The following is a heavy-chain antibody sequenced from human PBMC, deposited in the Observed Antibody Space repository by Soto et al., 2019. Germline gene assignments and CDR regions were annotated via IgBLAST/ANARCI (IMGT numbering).Heavy chain of an antibody. D-gene: IGHD2-2*01. CDR2: IWYDGSNK. CDR1: GFTFSSYG. J-gene: IGHJ5*02. V-gene: IGHV3-33*01. CDR3: ARDPRSTRSYWFDP. Sequence: PGGSLRLSCAASGFTFSSYGMHWVRQAPGKGLEWVAVIWYDGSNKYYADSVKGRFTISRDNSKNTLYLQMNSLRAEDTAVYYCARDPRSTRSYWFDPWGQGTLVTVS.